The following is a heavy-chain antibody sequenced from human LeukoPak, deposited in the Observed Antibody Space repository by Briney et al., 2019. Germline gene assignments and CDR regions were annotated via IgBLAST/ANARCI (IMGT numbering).Heavy chain of an antibody. CDR2: MSYDGSNK. Sequence: GGSLRLSCAASGFTFSSYGMHWVRQAPGKGLEWVAVMSYDGSNKYYADSVKGRFTISRDNSKNTLYLQMNSLRAEDTVVYYCAKSPNSSGWYVGLVDYWGQGTLVTVSS. CDR3: AKSPNSSGWYVGLVDY. D-gene: IGHD6-19*01. V-gene: IGHV3-30*18. CDR1: GFTFSSYG. J-gene: IGHJ4*02.